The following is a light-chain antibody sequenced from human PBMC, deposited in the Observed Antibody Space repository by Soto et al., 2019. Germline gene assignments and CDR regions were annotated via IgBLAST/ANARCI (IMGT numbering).Light chain of an antibody. V-gene: IGKV3-20*01. CDR2: GAS. CDR3: QQYGSSPYT. J-gene: IGKJ2*01. CDR1: QSVSNNY. Sequence: EIVLTQSPGTLSLSPGERATLSCRASQSVSNNYLAWYQQIPGQAPRLLIYGASSRATGIPDRFSGSGSGTDFTLTISRLEPEDFAVYYCQQYGSSPYTFGRGTKLEIK.